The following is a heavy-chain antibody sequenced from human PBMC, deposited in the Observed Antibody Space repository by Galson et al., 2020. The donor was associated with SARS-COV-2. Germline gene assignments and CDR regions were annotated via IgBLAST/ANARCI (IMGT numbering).Heavy chain of an antibody. CDR2: LSYDGSNQ. CDR1: GFTFSSYA. Sequence: GGSLRLSCAASGFTFSSYAMHWVRQAPGKGLEWVAVLSYDGSNQYYADSVKGRFTISRDTSKNTLYLQMNSLRAEDTAVYYWARDRALYYDMWAGDCANAYDYDDCGMDGWGQGTTVTVSS. CDR3: ARDRALYYDMWAGDCANAYDYDDCGMDG. J-gene: IGHJ6*02. V-gene: IGHV3-30*04. D-gene: IGHD3-9*01.